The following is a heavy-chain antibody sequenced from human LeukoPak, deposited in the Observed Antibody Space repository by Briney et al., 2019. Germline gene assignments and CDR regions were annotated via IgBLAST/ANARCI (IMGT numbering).Heavy chain of an antibody. CDR3: AREPRGAGSGRNWFDP. D-gene: IGHD2-15*01. CDR2: IYHSGST. J-gene: IGHJ5*02. CDR1: GGSISSSNW. V-gene: IGHV4-4*02. Sequence: SGTLSLTCAVSGGSISSSNWWSWIRQPPGKGQEWIGEIYHSGSTNYNPSLKSRVTISVDKSKTQFSLKLSSVTAADTAVYYCAREPRGAGSGRNWFDPWGQGTLVTVSS.